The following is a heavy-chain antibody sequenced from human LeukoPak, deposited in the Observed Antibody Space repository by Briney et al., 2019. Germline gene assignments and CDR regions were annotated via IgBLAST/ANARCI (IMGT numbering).Heavy chain of an antibody. CDR3: ARALRRASSL. CDR1: GGSISSYY. V-gene: IGHV4-34*01. Sequence: PSETLSLTCTVSGGSISSYYWSWIRQPPGKGLEWIGEINHSGSTNYNPSLKSRVTISVDTSKNQFSLKLSSVTAADTAVYYCARALRRASSLWGQGTMVTVSS. J-gene: IGHJ3*01. CDR2: INHSGST. D-gene: IGHD4-17*01.